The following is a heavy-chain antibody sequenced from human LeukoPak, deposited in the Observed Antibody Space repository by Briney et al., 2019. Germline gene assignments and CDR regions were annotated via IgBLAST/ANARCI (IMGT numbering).Heavy chain of an antibody. CDR2: AFYSGSA. Sequence: PSETLSLTCSVSGGTISTNTHYWGWIRQPPGKGLEWIGHAFYSGSAYYNPSLESRVTISTDTSNNQFSLTLTSVTAADTAVYYCGHLGRTEVSNPWGVDVWGQGTTVTVSS. CDR3: GHLGRTEVSNPWGVDV. J-gene: IGHJ6*02. D-gene: IGHD5/OR15-5a*01. CDR1: GGTISTNTHY. V-gene: IGHV4-39*01.